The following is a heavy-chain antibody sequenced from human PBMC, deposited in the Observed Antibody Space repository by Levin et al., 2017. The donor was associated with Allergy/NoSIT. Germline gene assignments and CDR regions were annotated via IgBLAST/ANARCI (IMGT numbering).Heavy chain of an antibody. D-gene: IGHD3-22*01. Sequence: PGGSLRLSCAASGFTFSSYGMHWVRQAPGKGLEWVAVISYDGSNKYYADSVKGRFTISRDNSKNTLYLQMNSLRAEDTAVYYCAKVSLVGPVFYYYDSSGYGFDYWGQGTLVTVSS. CDR1: GFTFSSYG. CDR3: AKVSLVGPVFYYYDSSGYGFDY. V-gene: IGHV3-30*18. CDR2: ISYDGSNK. J-gene: IGHJ4*02.